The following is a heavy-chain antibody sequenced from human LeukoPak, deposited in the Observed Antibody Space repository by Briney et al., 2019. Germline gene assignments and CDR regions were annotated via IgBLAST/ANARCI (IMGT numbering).Heavy chain of an antibody. CDR1: GGSFSGYY. CDR2: INHSGST. V-gene: IGHV4-34*01. CDR3: ARFPGRQLWFVGYMDV. J-gene: IGHJ6*03. Sequence: SETLSLTCAVYGGSFSGYYWSWIRQPPGKGLEWIGEINHSGSTNYNPSLKSRVTISVDTSKNQFSLKLSSVTAADTAVYYCARFPGRQLWFVGYMDVWGKGTTVIVSS. D-gene: IGHD5-18*01.